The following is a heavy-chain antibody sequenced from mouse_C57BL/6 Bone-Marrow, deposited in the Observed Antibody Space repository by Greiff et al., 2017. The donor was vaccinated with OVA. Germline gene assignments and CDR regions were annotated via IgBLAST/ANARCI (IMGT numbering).Heavy chain of an antibody. CDR2: IWSDGST. CDR1: GFSLTSYG. D-gene: IGHD2-3*01. Sequence: VQVVESGPGLVAPSQSLSITCTVSGFSLTSYGVHWVRQPPGKGLEWLVVIWSDGSTTYNSALKSRLSISKDNSKSQVFLNMNSLQTDDTAMYYCARHDGYSPWFAYWGQGTLVTVSA. CDR3: ARHDGYSPWFAY. J-gene: IGHJ3*01. V-gene: IGHV2-6-1*01.